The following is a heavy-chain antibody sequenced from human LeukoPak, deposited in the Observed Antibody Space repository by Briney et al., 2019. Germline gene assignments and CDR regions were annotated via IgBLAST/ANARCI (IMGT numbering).Heavy chain of an antibody. CDR3: AKDFGRNLGGPGY. J-gene: IGHJ4*02. D-gene: IGHD3-10*01. V-gene: IGHV3-23*01. CDR1: GFTFSSYA. Sequence: GGSLRLSCAASGFTFSSYAMSWVRQAPGKGLEWVSGISGNGGSTYYADSVKGRFAISRDNSKSTLYLQMNSLRAEDTAVYYCAKDFGRNLGGPGYWGRGTLVIVSS. CDR2: ISGNGGST.